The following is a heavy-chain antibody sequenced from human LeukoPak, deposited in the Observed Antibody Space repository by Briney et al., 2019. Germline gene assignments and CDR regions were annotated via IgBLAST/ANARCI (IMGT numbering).Heavy chain of an antibody. J-gene: IGHJ6*02. V-gene: IGHV4-59*01. CDR1: GGSISSYY. CDR2: IYYSGST. D-gene: IGHD6-19*01. Sequence: SETLSLTCTVSGGSISSYYWSWIRQPPGKGLEWIGYIYYSGSTNYNPSLKSRVTISVDTSKNQFSLKLSSVTAADTAVYYCAKTYSSGLYYGMAVWGQGTTVTVSS. CDR3: AKTYSSGLYYGMAV.